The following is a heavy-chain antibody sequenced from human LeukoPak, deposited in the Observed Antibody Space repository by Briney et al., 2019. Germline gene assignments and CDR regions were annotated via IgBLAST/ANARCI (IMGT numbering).Heavy chain of an antibody. CDR2: IYHSGST. CDR1: GYSISSGYY. Sequence: SETLSLTCAVSGYSISSGYYWGWIRQPPGKGLEWIGSIYHSGSTYYNPSLKSRVTISVDTSKNQFSLKLSSVTAADTTVYYCARLHEGVVIIGFDYWGQGTLVTVSS. J-gene: IGHJ4*02. D-gene: IGHD3-3*01. CDR3: ARLHEGVVIIGFDY. V-gene: IGHV4-38-2*01.